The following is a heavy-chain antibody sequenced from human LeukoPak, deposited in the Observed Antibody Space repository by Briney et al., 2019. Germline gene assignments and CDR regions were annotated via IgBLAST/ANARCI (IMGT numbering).Heavy chain of an antibody. CDR3: ARDRIVVVPAAHLYYYYGMDV. Sequence: GRSLRLSCAASGFTFSSYGMHWVRQAPGKGLEWVAVIWYDGSNKYYADSVKGRFTISRDNSKNTLYLQMNSLRAGDTAVYYCARDRIVVVPAAHLYYYYGMDVWGQGTTVTVSS. CDR2: IWYDGSNK. CDR1: GFTFSSYG. V-gene: IGHV3-33*01. J-gene: IGHJ6*02. D-gene: IGHD2-2*01.